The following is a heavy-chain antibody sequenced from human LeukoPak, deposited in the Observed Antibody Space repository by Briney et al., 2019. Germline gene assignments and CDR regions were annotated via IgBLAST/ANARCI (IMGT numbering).Heavy chain of an antibody. CDR2: TYYRSKWFH. CDR1: GDSVSTNSAA. Sequence: SQTLSLTCGISGDSVSTNSAAWNWIRQSPSRGLEWLGRTYYRSKWFHQYAASVKSRITINPDTSKNQLSLQLNSVTPEDTAVYYCVRDMGFNFDSWGQGTLVTVSS. CDR3: VRDMGFNFDS. V-gene: IGHV6-1*01. J-gene: IGHJ4*02.